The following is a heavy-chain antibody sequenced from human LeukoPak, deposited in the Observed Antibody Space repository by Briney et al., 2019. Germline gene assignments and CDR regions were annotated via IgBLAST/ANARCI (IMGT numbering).Heavy chain of an antibody. J-gene: IGHJ4*02. CDR2: ISGSGGST. CDR1: GFTFRSYA. CDR3: AKDQGAAAGLDY. V-gene: IGHV3-23*01. D-gene: IGHD6-13*01. Sequence: GGSLRLSCAASGFTFRSYAMCWVRQAPGKGLEWVSAISGSGGSTYSADSVKGRFTISRDNSKNTLYLQMNSLRAEYTAVYYCAKDQGAAAGLDYWGEGTLVTVSS.